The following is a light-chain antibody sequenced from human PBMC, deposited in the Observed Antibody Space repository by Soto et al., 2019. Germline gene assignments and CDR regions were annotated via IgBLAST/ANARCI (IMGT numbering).Light chain of an antibody. Sequence: EIVLTQSPGTLSLSPGERATLSCRASQSVRSSYLAWYQQRPGQAPRLLIYAASSRATGIPDRFSGSGSGTEFNLTISRLEPEDFAVHYCQQYASSPPVTFGGGTKVEIK. J-gene: IGKJ4*01. CDR3: QQYASSPPVT. V-gene: IGKV3-20*01. CDR2: AAS. CDR1: QSVRSSY.